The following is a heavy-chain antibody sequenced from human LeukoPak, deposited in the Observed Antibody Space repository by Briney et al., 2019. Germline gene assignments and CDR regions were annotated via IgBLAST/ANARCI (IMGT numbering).Heavy chain of an antibody. CDR1: GGSISSSSYY. CDR3: AILDCSGGSCYSYYYYYMDV. D-gene: IGHD2-15*01. Sequence: SETLSLTCTVSGGSISSSSYYWGWIRQPPGKRLEWIGSICYSGSTYYNPSLKSRVTISVDTSKNQFSLKLSSVTAADTAVYYCAILDCSGGSCYSYYYYYMDVWGKGTTVTISS. J-gene: IGHJ6*03. V-gene: IGHV4-39*01. CDR2: ICYSGST.